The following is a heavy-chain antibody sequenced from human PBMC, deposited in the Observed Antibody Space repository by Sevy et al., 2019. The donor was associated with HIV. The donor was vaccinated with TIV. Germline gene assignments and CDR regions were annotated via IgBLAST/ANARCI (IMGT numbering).Heavy chain of an antibody. CDR1: GYTFTSYG. V-gene: IGHV1-18*01. CDR2: ISAYKGNT. J-gene: IGHJ4*02. Sequence: ASVKVSCKASGYTFTSYGISWVRQAPGQGLEGMGWISAYKGNTNYAQKLQGRVTMTTDTSTSTAYMELRSLRSDDTAVYYCARAVSQDWGAVYWGQGTLVTVSS. CDR3: ARAVSQDWGAVY. D-gene: IGHD7-27*01.